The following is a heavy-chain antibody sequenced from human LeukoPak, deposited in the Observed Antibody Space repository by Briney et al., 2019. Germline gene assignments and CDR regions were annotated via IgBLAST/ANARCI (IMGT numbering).Heavy chain of an antibody. CDR2: INSSGGST. CDR1: GYTFTSYY. Sequence: ASVKVSCKASGYTFTSYYMHWVRQAPGQGLEWMGIINSSGGSTSYAQKFQGRVTMTRDTSTSTVYMELSSLRSEDTAVYYCARDPPDSPGGELEDYWGQGTLVTVSS. CDR3: ARDPPDSPGGELEDY. J-gene: IGHJ4*02. V-gene: IGHV1-46*01. D-gene: IGHD1-26*01.